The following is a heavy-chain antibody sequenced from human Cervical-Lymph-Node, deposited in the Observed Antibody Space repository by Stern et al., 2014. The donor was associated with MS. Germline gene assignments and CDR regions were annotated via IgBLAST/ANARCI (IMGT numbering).Heavy chain of an antibody. D-gene: IGHD3-10*01. CDR2: LSYDGSDT. V-gene: IGHV3-30*18. J-gene: IGHJ4*02. CDR3: VKRGITEVRGVRLGDY. CDR1: GFTFSSYG. Sequence: VQLVESGGGVVQSGRSLRLTCKVSGFTFSSYGMHWVRQAPGTGLEWVSVLSYDGSDTYYAESVKGRFTISRDNSKNTLYLEMRSLRPEDTAVYYCVKRGITEVRGVRLGDYWGPGTLVIVSS.